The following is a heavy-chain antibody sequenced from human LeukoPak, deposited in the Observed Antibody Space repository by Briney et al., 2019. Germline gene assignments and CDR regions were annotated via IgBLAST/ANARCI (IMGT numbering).Heavy chain of an antibody. D-gene: IGHD7-27*01. J-gene: IGHJ4*02. CDR1: GFTFSSYA. CDR3: AKNSELGMRSLFDY. CDR2: ISGSGGST. Sequence: PGGSLRLSCAASGFTFSSYAMSWVRQAPGKGLEWVSAISGSGGSTYYADSVRGRFTISRDNSKNTLYLQMNSLRAEDTAVYYCAKNSELGMRSLFDYWGQGTLVTVSS. V-gene: IGHV3-23*01.